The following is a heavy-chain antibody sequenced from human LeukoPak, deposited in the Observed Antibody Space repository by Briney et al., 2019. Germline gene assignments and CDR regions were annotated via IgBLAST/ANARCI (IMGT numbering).Heavy chain of an antibody. D-gene: IGHD1/OR15-1a*01. CDR1: GYTFTTYD. J-gene: IGHJ4*02. CDR2: ISAYNGYT. V-gene: IGHV1-18*01. CDR3: ARVGTGTRSFDS. Sequence: ASVKVSCKTSGYTFTTYDINWVRQAPGQGLEWMGRISAYNGYTNYGQKFQGRVTMTTDTSTNTAYMKLRSLRSDDTAVYYCARVGTGTRSFDSWGQGTLVTVSS.